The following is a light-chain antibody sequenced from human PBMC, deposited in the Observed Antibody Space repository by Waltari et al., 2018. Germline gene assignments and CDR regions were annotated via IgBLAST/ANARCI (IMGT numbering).Light chain of an antibody. CDR3: QQYDNWLGT. V-gene: IGKV3-15*01. Sequence: EIVMTQSPATLSVFPGERATLSCRASQSIRSNLAWYQLKPGQAPRLHIYGASTRATGIPARFSGSGSGTEFTLTISSLQSEDFAVYFCQQYDNWLGTFGQGTKVEIK. CDR1: QSIRSN. CDR2: GAS. J-gene: IGKJ1*01.